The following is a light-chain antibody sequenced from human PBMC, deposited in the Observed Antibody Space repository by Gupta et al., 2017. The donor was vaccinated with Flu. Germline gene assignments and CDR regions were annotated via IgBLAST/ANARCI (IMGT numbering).Light chain of an antibody. CDR1: SSNIGINT. CDR2: GSN. V-gene: IGLV1-44*01. J-gene: IGLJ1*01. Sequence: QSLLAQPPSASVTPGPRVSVSFSGSSSNIGINTLNWYHQVPGPSPKLLIYGSNQRPSGVPDRCAGSKTGASASLAIRGLQPEDEADYYCAAWDDSLNVHCLFGTGTKATVL. CDR3: AAWDDSLNVHCL.